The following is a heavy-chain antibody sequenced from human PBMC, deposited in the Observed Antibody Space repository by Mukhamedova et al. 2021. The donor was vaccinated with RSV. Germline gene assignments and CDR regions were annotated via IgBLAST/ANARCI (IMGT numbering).Heavy chain of an antibody. J-gene: IGHJ4*02. CDR2: LHPPRFGT. CDR1: TFTCYY. CDR3: ATTTMWGYAYFDY. V-gene: IGHV1-2*06. Sequence: TFTCYYMHWVLPAPVHGLSWLCLLHPPRFGTNYAQKFQGRVTIPRDTSIRPAYMELSRLRSDDTAVYYCATTTMWGYAYFDYWGQ. D-gene: IGHD3-16*01.